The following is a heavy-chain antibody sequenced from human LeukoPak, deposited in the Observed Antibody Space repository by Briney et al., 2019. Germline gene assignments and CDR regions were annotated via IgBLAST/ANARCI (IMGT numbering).Heavy chain of an antibody. V-gene: IGHV1-2*02. CDR3: TRVGDSSHGITGTIRY. Sequence: ASVKVSCKASGYTFTGYYMHWVRQAPGQGLEWMGWINPNSGGTNYAQKFQGRVTMTRDTSISTAYMELSRLRSDDTAVYYCTRVGDSSHGITGTIRYWGQGTLVTVSS. CDR1: GYTFTGYY. J-gene: IGHJ4*02. CDR2: INPNSGGT. D-gene: IGHD1-20*01.